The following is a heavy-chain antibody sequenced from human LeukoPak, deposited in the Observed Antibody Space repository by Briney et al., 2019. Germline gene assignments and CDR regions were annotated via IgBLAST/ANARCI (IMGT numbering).Heavy chain of an antibody. J-gene: IGHJ3*02. CDR1: GFTFSSYW. Sequence: TGGSLRLSCAASGFTFSSYWMSWVRQAPGKGLEWVANIKQDGSEKYYVDSVEGRFTISRDNAKNSLYLQMNSLRAEDTAVYYCARESKVDAFDIWGQGTMVTVSS. CDR3: ARESKVDAFDI. CDR2: IKQDGSEK. V-gene: IGHV3-7*01.